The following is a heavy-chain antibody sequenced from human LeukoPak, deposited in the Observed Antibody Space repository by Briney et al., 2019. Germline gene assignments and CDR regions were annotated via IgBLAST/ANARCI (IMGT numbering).Heavy chain of an antibody. V-gene: IGHV4-30-4*01. D-gene: IGHD6-13*01. CDR1: GGSISSGDYY. CDR2: IYYSGST. CDR3: ARERGGSSWYFDY. Sequence: TLSLTCTVSGGSISSGDYYWSWICQPPGKGLEWIGYIYYSGSTYYNPSLKSRVTISVDTSKNQFSLKLSSVTAADTAVYYCARERGGSSWYFDYWGQGTLVTVSS. J-gene: IGHJ4*02.